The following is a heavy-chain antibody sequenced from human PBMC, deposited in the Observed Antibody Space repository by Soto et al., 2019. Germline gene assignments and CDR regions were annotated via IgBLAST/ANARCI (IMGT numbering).Heavy chain of an antibody. CDR3: VKDPEEYGNGIDY. CDR1: GFTFSSYG. Sequence: QVQLVESGGGVVQPGRSLRLSCAASGFTFSSYGMNWVRQAPGKGLEWVAFISYDEIKKYYVDSVRGRFTISRDNSLNTLCLQVTGLRTCDTAVYYCVKDPEEYGNGIDYWGEGTPVIVSS. CDR2: ISYDEIKK. J-gene: IGHJ4*02. D-gene: IGHD6-6*01. V-gene: IGHV3-30*18.